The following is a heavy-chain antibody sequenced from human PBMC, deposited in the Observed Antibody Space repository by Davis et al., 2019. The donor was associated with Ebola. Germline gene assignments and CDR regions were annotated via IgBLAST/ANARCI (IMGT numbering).Heavy chain of an antibody. V-gene: IGHV4-39*07. CDR3: ARAGEGFAYYYGMDV. J-gene: IGHJ6*02. CDR1: GTSIRPYY. D-gene: IGHD3-10*01. CDR2: IYYSGST. Sequence: SETLSLTCTVSGTSIRPYYWGWIRQPPGKGLEWIGSIYYSGSTYYNPSLKSRVTISVDTSKNQFSLKLTSVTAADTAVYYCARAGEGFAYYYGMDVWGQGTMVTVSS.